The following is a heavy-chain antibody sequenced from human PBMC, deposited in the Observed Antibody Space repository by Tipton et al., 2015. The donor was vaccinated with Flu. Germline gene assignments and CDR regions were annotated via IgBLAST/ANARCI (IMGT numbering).Heavy chain of an antibody. V-gene: IGHV4-4*09. CDR2: AHRFGTT. Sequence: TLSLTCIVSGDSISSYYWNWIRQPPEKGLEWIGNAHRFGTTYYNPSLRSRVTISIDRSKNQFSLRLTSVTAADTAVYYCARAPDYGDVYYYYYYGMDVWGQGTTVTVSS. CDR1: GDSISSYY. J-gene: IGHJ6*02. CDR3: ARAPDYGDVYYYYYYGMDV. D-gene: IGHD4-17*01.